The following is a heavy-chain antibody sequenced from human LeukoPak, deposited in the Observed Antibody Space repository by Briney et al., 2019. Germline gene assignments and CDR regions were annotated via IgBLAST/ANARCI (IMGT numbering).Heavy chain of an antibody. J-gene: IGHJ4*02. CDR2: IYYSGST. CDR1: GGSISSGGYY. D-gene: IGHD6-13*01. Sequence: SETLSLTCTVSGGSISSGGYYWSWIRQHPGKGLEWIGYIYYSGSTYYNPSLKSRVTISVDTPKNQFSLKLSSVTAADTAVYYCARVRSWYYFDYWGQGTLVTVSS. V-gene: IGHV4-31*03. CDR3: ARVRSWYYFDY.